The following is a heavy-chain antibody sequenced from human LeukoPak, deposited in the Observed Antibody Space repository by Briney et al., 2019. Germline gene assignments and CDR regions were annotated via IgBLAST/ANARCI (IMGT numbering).Heavy chain of an antibody. CDR1: GGSFSGYY. V-gene: IGHV4-34*01. CDR2: INHSGST. Sequence: SETLSLTCAVYGGSFSGYYWSWIRQPPGKGLEWIGEINHSGSTNYNPSLKSRVTISVDTSKNQFSLKLSSVTAADTAVYYCARDGDTDWGQGTLVTVSS. J-gene: IGHJ4*02. D-gene: IGHD5-18*01. CDR3: ARDGDTD.